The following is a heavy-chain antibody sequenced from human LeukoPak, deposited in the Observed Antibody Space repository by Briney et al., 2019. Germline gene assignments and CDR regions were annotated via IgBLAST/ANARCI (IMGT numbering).Heavy chain of an antibody. J-gene: IGHJ6*03. CDR2: MYDNGNT. D-gene: IGHD1-1*01. CDR3: AREEYAFNSYMDF. V-gene: IGHV4-39*07. Sequence: PSETLSLTCTVSGASVTSTGYCWAWLRQPPGKGLEWIGSMYDNGNTCYNPPVRGRVTLSLDTSTNQVSLKLNSVTAADTAVYYCAREEYAFNSYMDFWGKGTTVTVSS. CDR1: GASVTSTGYC.